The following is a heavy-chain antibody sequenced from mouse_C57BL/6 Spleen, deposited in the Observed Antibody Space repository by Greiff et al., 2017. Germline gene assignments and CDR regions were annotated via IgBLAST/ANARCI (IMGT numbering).Heavy chain of an antibody. J-gene: IGHJ2*01. CDR2: ISYDGSN. CDR3: ARGRGNYSDY. Sequence: EVQLQESGPGLVKPSQSLSLTCSVTGYSITSGYYWNWIRQFPGNKLEWMGYISYDGSNNYNPSLKDRISITRDTSKNQFFLKLNSVTTEDTATYYCARGRGNYSDYWGQGTTLTVSS. CDR1: GYSITSGYY. V-gene: IGHV3-6*01.